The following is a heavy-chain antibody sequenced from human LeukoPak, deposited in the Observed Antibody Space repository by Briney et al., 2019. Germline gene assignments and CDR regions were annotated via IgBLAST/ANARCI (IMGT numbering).Heavy chain of an antibody. J-gene: IGHJ4*02. Sequence: GGSLRLSCAASGFTFSSYAMSWVRQAPGKGLEWVSAISGSGGSTYYADSVKGRFTISRDNSKNTLYLQMNSLRAEDTAVYYCAKDMGDSSGYDWTIIVFDYWGQGTLVTVSS. CDR2: ISGSGGST. V-gene: IGHV3-23*01. D-gene: IGHD3-22*01. CDR3: AKDMGDSSGYDWTIIVFDY. CDR1: GFTFSSYA.